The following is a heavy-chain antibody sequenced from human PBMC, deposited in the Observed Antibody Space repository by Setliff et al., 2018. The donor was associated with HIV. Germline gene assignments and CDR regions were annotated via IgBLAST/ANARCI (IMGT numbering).Heavy chain of an antibody. J-gene: IGHJ5*02. D-gene: IGHD3-22*01. CDR1: TYTFTRNY. CDR2: INPSGGST. Sequence: ASVKVSCKASTYTFTRNYMHWVRQAPGQGLEWMGTINPSGGSTGYAQKFQDRVTMTRDTSTSTVYMELSGLRSEDTAVYFCARGRSGFNWFDTWGQGTLVTVSS. V-gene: IGHV1-46*01. CDR3: ARGRSGFNWFDT.